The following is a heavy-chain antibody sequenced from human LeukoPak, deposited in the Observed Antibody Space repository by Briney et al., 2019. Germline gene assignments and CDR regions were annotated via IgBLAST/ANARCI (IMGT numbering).Heavy chain of an antibody. Sequence: ASVKVSCKASGYTFSSYGITWVRQAPGQGLEWMGWISAYNGNTNYAQKLQGRVTMTTDTFTSTAYMELRSLRSDDTAVYYCARMGSGYDYDHYYYGMDVWGQGTTVTVSS. D-gene: IGHD5-12*01. CDR3: ARMGSGYDYDHYYYGMDV. J-gene: IGHJ6*02. CDR1: GYTFSSYG. V-gene: IGHV1-18*01. CDR2: ISAYNGNT.